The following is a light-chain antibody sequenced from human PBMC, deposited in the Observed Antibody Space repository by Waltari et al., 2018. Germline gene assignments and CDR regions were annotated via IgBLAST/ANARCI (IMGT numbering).Light chain of an antibody. J-gene: IGLJ1*01. CDR2: GAT. V-gene: IGLV2-23*01. CDR3: FSFVAANSFV. Sequence: QSALTQPASVSGSPGPSITLSCPGTSNDIGNYDTFPWYQQRPGEAPKLLMYGATKRPSGVSNRFSGSKSGKTASLTISGLQTEDEADYYCFSFVAANSFVFGPGTKVTVL. CDR1: SNDIGNYDT.